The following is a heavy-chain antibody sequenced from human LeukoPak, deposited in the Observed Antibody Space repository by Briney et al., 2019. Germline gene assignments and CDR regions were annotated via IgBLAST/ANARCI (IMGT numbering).Heavy chain of an antibody. CDR2: INHSGST. CDR3: ARRLVGQTFDY. J-gene: IGHJ4*02. V-gene: IGHV4-34*01. CDR1: GGSFSGYY. D-gene: IGHD3-10*01. Sequence: SETLSLTCAVYGGSFSGYYWSWIRQPPGKGLEWIGEINHSGSTNYNPSLKSRVTISVDTSKNQFSLKLSSVTAADTAVYYCARRLVGQTFDYWGQGTLVTVSS.